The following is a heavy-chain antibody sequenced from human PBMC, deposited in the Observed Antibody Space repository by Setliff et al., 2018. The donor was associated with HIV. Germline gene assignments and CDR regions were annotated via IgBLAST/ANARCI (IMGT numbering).Heavy chain of an antibody. CDR1: GFTFNSYW. V-gene: IGHV3-74*01. CDR3: VRLAYTNSPMEV. J-gene: IGHJ6*02. CDR2: INTDGTTT. D-gene: IGHD4-4*01. Sequence: GGSLRLSCAASGFTFNSYWMHWVRQAPGKGLVWVSRINTDGTTTTYADDVKGRITISRDNAKNTLDLQMNSLRAEDTAVYYCVRLAYTNSPMEVWGQGTTVTVSS.